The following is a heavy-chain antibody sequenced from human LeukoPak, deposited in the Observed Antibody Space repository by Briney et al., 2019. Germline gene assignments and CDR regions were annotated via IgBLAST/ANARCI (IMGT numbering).Heavy chain of an antibody. J-gene: IGHJ3*02. Sequence: GGSLRLSCAASGFTVSSNYMSWVRQAPGKGLEWVSVIYSGGSTYYADSVKGRFTISRDNSKNTLYLQMNSLRAEDTAVYYCASDATTVVTRDAFDIWGQGTMVTVSS. V-gene: IGHV3-53*05. D-gene: IGHD4-23*01. CDR3: ASDATTVVTRDAFDI. CDR1: GFTVSSNY. CDR2: IYSGGST.